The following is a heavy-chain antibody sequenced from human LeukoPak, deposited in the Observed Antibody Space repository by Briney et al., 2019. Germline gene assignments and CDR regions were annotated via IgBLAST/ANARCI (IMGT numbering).Heavy chain of an antibody. CDR2: ISYDGSNK. V-gene: IGHV3-30-3*01. D-gene: IGHD6-13*01. Sequence: GGSLRLSCAAPGFTFSSYAMHWVRQAPGKGLEWVAVISYDGSNKYYADSVKGRFTISRDNSKNTLYLQMNSLRAEDTAVYYCARGEDSSSWYGYWGQGTLVTVSS. CDR3: ARGEDSSSWYGY. J-gene: IGHJ4*02. CDR1: GFTFSSYA.